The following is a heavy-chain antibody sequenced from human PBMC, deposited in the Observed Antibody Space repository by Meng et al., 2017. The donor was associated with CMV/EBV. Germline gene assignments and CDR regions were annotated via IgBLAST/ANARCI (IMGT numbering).Heavy chain of an antibody. CDR1: GYTFTSYY. V-gene: IGHV1-46*01. CDR3: AREEGIAARSDWFDP. D-gene: IGHD6-6*01. CDR2: INPSGGST. J-gene: IGHJ5*02. Sequence: QGQLVKSGAEVKKPGASVKVSCKASGYTFTSYYMHWVRQAPGQGLEWMGIINPSGGSTSYAQKFQGRVTMTRDTSTSTVYMELSSLRSEDTAVYYCAREEGIAARSDWFDPWGQGTLVTVFS.